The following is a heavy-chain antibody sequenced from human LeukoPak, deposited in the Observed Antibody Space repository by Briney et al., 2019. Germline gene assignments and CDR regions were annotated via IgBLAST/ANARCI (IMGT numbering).Heavy chain of an antibody. CDR1: VFTLTSYA. Sequence: PGGSLRLSCSPSVFTLTSYAMHCVRHTPGKGLEYVSAISSNGDSTYYTDPLKGKFTISRDNYKNTLYLQMSSLRAEDTGVYYCVKEGRYFVYFDYWGQGTLVTVSS. CDR3: VKEGRYFVYFDY. D-gene: IGHD3-9*01. V-gene: IGHV3-64D*06. CDR2: ISSNGDST. J-gene: IGHJ4*02.